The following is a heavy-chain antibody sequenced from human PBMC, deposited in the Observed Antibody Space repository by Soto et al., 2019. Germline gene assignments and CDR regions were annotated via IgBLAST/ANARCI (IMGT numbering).Heavy chain of an antibody. CDR1: GGSIDSSPYY. CDR2: IYYTGST. D-gene: IGHD3-10*01. Sequence: SETLSLTCTVSGGSIDSSPYYCTGIRQGPGRGLEWIGYIYYTGSTYYNPSLKSRLTISVDTSKNQFSLKLNSVTAADTALYYCARDRLGGGSGSYLFDYWGQGTLVTVSS. J-gene: IGHJ4*02. V-gene: IGHV4-31*03. CDR3: ARDRLGGGSGSYLFDY.